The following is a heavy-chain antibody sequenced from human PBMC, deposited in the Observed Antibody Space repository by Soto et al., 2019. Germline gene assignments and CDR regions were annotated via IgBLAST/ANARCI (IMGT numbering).Heavy chain of an antibody. CDR1: GGTFSSYA. Sequence: GASVKVSCKASGGTFSSYAISWVRQAPGQGLEWMGGIIPIFGTANYAQKFQGRVTITADESTSTAYMELSSLRSEDTAVYYCARMGLSQPIFDYWGQGTLVTVSS. V-gene: IGHV1-69*13. D-gene: IGHD1-26*01. J-gene: IGHJ4*02. CDR2: IIPIFGTA. CDR3: ARMGLSQPIFDY.